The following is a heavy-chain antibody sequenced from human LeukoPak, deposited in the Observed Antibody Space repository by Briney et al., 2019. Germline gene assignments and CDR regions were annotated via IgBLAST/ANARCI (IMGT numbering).Heavy chain of an antibody. Sequence: ASVKVSCKASGYTFTSYDINWVRQATGQGLEWMGWMNPNSGNTGYAQKFQGRVTMTRNTSISTAYMELSSLRSEDTAVYYCARALYSSSIRFYYCMDVWGKGTTVTVSS. CDR3: ARALYSSSIRFYYCMDV. CDR2: MNPNSGNT. D-gene: IGHD6-6*01. CDR1: GYTFTSYD. V-gene: IGHV1-8*01. J-gene: IGHJ6*03.